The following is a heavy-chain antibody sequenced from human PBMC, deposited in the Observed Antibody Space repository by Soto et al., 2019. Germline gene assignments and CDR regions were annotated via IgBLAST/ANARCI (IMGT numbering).Heavy chain of an antibody. CDR3: ARDHDEDFGYDLDYFDY. V-gene: IGHV3-30-3*01. CDR2: ISYDGSNK. J-gene: IGHJ4*02. D-gene: IGHD5-12*01. CDR1: GFTFSSYA. Sequence: PGGSLRLSCAASGFTFSSYAMHWVRQAPGKGLEWVAVISYDGSNKYYADSVKGRFTISRDNAKNSLYLQMDSLRGEDTAFYFCARDHDEDFGYDLDYFDYWGQGTLVIVSS.